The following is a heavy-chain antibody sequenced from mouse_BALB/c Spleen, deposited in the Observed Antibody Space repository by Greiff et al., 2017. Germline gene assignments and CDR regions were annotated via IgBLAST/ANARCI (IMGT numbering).Heavy chain of an antibody. V-gene: IGHV14-3*02. CDR2: IDPANGNT. J-gene: IGHJ3*01. CDR1: GFNIKDTY. D-gene: IGHD3-1*01. Sequence: VQLQQSGAELVKPGASVKLSCTASGFNIKDTYMHWVKQRPEQGLEWIGRIDPANGNTKYDPKFQGKATITADTSSNTAYLQLSSLTSEDTAVYYCARERSSGYGGFAYWGQGTLVTVSA. CDR3: ARERSSGYGGFAY.